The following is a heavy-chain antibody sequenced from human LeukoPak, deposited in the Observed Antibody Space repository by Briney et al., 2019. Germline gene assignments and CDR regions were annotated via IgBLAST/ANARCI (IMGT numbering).Heavy chain of an antibody. CDR1: GGSFSGYY. D-gene: IGHD5-18*01. CDR2: ISSSGSTI. Sequence: LSLTCAVYGGSFSGYYWSWIRQPPGKGLEWVSYISSSGSTIYYADSVKGRFTISRDNAKNSLYLQMNSLRAEDTAVYYCARDQVDTAMVRDPFDYWGQGTLVTVSS. V-gene: IGHV3-11*01. CDR3: ARDQVDTAMVRDPFDY. J-gene: IGHJ4*02.